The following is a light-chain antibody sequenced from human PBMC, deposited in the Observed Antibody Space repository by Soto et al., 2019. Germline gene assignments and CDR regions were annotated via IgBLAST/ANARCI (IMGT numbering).Light chain of an antibody. CDR2: KAS. J-gene: IGKJ1*01. V-gene: IGKV1-5*03. CDR1: QSISSW. CDR3: QQYNSYSPDT. Sequence: DIQMTQSPSTLSASVGDRVTITCRASQSISSWLAWYQQKPGKAPKLLIYKASSLKSGVPSRFSDSGSGTEFTLTISSLQPDDFATYYCQQYNSYSPDTFGQGTKVEIK.